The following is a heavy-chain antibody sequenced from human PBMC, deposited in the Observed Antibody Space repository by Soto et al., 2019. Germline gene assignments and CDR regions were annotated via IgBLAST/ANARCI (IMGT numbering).Heavy chain of an antibody. J-gene: IGHJ4*02. V-gene: IGHV4-34*01. CDR1: GGSVSGYY. D-gene: IGHD2-8*01. CDR2: INHSVST. Sequence: PXETLSLTCAVYGGSVSGYYWSWIRQPPGKGLEWIGEINHSVSTNYNPSLKSRVTISVDTSKNQFSLKLSSVTAADTAVYYCEGLGTNGVWYWGQGTLVTVSS. CDR3: EGLGTNGVWY.